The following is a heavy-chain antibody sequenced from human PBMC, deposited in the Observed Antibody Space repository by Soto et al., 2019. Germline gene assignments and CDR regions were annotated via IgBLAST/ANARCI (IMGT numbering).Heavy chain of an antibody. CDR1: GFTFSSYA. CDR3: AKTGDDTSGYYRENPRFDY. Sequence: EVPLLESGGGLVQPGGSLRLSCAASGFTFSSYAMSWVRQAPGKGLEWVSGITGSGGSTYYADSVKGRFTISRDNFKNMLYLQMNSLRDEDTAVYYCAKTGDDTSGYYRENPRFDYWGQGTLVTVSS. D-gene: IGHD3-22*01. V-gene: IGHV3-23*01. CDR2: ITGSGGST. J-gene: IGHJ4*02.